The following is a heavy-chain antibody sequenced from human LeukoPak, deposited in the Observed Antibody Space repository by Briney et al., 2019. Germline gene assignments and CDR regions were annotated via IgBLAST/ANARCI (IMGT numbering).Heavy chain of an antibody. J-gene: IGHJ3*02. CDR1: GFTVSSNY. CDR2: IYSGGNT. V-gene: IGHV3-53*01. D-gene: IGHD4-23*01. CDR3: ASYGGTSASAFDI. Sequence: GGSLRLSCAASGFTVSSNYMSWVRQAPGKGLEWVSVIYSGGNTYYADSVKGRFTISRDNSKNTLYLQMNSLRAEDTAVYYCASYGGTSASAFDIWGQGTMVTVSS.